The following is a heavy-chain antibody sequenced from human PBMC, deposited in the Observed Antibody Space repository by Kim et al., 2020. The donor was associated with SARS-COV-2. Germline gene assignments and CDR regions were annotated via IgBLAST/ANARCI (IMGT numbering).Heavy chain of an antibody. V-gene: IGHV3-9*01. D-gene: IGHD6-13*01. J-gene: IGHJ4*02. Sequence: SLKGGSTSSRDNAKNSLYLKLNSLRAEDTAVYYCAMESAAAAMTSDFDYWGQGTLVTVSS. CDR3: AMESAAAAMTSDFDY.